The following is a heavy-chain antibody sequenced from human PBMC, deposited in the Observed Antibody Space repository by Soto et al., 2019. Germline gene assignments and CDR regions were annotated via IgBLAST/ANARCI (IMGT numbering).Heavy chain of an antibody. V-gene: IGHV3-48*03. Sequence: PGGSLRLSCAASGFSFNAFEMTWVRQAPGKGLEWISYISSNGRHIFYADSLQGRFTISRDNAKSSLYLQIDSLRVEDTAIYFCAREGPHSSGSVGTFDVWGQGTMVTVSS. CDR3: AREGPHSSGSVGTFDV. CDR2: ISSNGRHI. J-gene: IGHJ3*01. D-gene: IGHD3-22*01. CDR1: GFSFNAFE.